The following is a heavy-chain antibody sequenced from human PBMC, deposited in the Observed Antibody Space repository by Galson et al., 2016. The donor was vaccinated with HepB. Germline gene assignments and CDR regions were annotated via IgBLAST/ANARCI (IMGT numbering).Heavy chain of an antibody. J-gene: IGHJ4*02. V-gene: IGHV3-74*01. D-gene: IGHD3-16*02. CDR1: GFPFSSYM. CDR2: INNDGSTT. Sequence: LRLSCAASGFPFSSYMMHWVRQAPGKGLVWVTRINNDGSTTIYADSVKGRFTISRDNAKNTVYLQMNSLRAEDTAVYYCARLGRYTGWYSVYWGQGTLVTVSS. CDR3: ARLGRYTGWYSVY.